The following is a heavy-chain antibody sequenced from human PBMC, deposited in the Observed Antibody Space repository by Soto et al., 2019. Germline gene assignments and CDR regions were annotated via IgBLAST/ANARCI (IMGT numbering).Heavy chain of an antibody. J-gene: IGHJ5*02. D-gene: IGHD3-16*01. V-gene: IGHV1-8*01. CDR2: MNPDSGNT. Sequence: QVQRVQSGAEVKKPGASVKVSCKASGYTFTNYDIHWVRQATGQGLEWMGWMNPDSGNTGQSKQFQGRVTMTRDTSISTASMEMSSLRSEDTAVYYCARGRFRRTWFDPWGQGTLVTVSS. CDR1: GYTFTNYD. CDR3: ARGRFRRTWFDP.